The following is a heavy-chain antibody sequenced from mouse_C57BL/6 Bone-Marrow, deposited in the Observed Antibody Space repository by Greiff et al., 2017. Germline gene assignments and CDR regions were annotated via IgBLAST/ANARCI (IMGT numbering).Heavy chain of an antibody. CDR3: TPMITRYVDV. CDR1: GFNIKDDY. D-gene: IGHD2-4*01. Sequence: EVQLQQSGAELVRPGASVKLSCTASGFNIKDDYMHWVKQRPEQGLEWIGWIDPENGDTEYASKFQGKATITADTSSNTAYLQLSSLTSEDTAVYYCTPMITRYVDVWGTGTTVTVSS. V-gene: IGHV14-4*01. J-gene: IGHJ1*03. CDR2: IDPENGDT.